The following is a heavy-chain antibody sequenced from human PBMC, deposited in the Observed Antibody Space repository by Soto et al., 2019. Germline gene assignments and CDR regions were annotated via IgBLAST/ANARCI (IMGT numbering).Heavy chain of an antibody. Sequence: QVQLQQWGAGLLKPSETLSLTCDVYGESFSGYYWSWIRQPPGKGLEWIGKIDHSGSTNYNPSLKSRVTISVDTSKNQGSLKLSSVIAADTAVYYCAREHGSYFYYYGMDVWSQGTTVTVSS. CDR3: AREHGSYFYYYGMDV. CDR1: GESFSGYY. V-gene: IGHV4-34*01. J-gene: IGHJ6*02. D-gene: IGHD1-1*01. CDR2: IDHSGST.